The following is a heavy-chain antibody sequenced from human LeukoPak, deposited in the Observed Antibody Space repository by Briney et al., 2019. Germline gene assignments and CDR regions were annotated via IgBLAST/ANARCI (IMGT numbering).Heavy chain of an antibody. J-gene: IGHJ4*02. D-gene: IGHD5-18*01. CDR2: IYYSEIT. CDR1: GGSISSGDYY. Sequence: SETLSLTCTVSGGSISSGDYYWSWIRQPPGKGLEWIGYIYYSEITYYNPSLKSRVTISVDTSKNQFSLKLSSVTAADTAVYYCASHVQLRGYSYALNYWGQGTLVTVSS. V-gene: IGHV4-30-4*08. CDR3: ASHVQLRGYSYALNY.